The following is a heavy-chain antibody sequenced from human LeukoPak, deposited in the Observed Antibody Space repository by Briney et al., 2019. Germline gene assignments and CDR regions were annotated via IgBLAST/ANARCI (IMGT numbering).Heavy chain of an antibody. CDR2: ISDDGSNK. CDR3: AKDRYDSSGLDY. Sequence: PGRSLRLSCAAPGFTFSSYGMHWVRQAPGKGLEWVAFISDDGSNKYYADSVKGRFTISRDNSKNTLYLQMNSLRAEDTAVYYCAKDRYDSSGLDYWGQGTLVTVSS. D-gene: IGHD3-22*01. J-gene: IGHJ4*02. V-gene: IGHV3-30*18. CDR1: GFTFSSYG.